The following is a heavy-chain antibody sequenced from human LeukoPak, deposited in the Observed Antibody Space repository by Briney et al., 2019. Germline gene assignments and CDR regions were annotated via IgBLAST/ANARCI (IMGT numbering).Heavy chain of an antibody. CDR2: TYYRSKWYN. V-gene: IGHV6-1*01. Sequence: SQTLPLTCAISGDSVSSNNGAWNWIRQSPSRGLEWLGRTYYRSKWYNDYAGSLISRITISPDTSKNQFSPQLYSVTPEDTAVYYCVRDVGTTGWHTFDYWGQGTLVTVSS. J-gene: IGHJ4*02. CDR1: GDSVSSNNGA. D-gene: IGHD3-9*01. CDR3: VRDVGTTGWHTFDY.